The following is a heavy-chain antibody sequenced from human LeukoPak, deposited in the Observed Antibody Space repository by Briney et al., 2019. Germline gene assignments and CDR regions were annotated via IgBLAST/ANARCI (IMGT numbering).Heavy chain of an antibody. J-gene: IGHJ4*02. Sequence: GGSLRLSCAASGFTFSGYPMTWVRQAPGKGLEWVTCISDSGGGTYYAGSVKGRLTISGDNFKNTLYLQMNSLRAEDTAVYYCAKAPRLAGVPLDYWGQGTVVTVSS. D-gene: IGHD3-10*01. V-gene: IGHV3-23*01. CDR3: AKAPRLAGVPLDY. CDR2: ISDSGGGT. CDR1: GFTFSGYP.